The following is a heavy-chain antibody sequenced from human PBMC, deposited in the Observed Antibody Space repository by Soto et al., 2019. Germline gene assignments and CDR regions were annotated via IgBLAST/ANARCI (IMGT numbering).Heavy chain of an antibody. V-gene: IGHV3-30*18. CDR1: GFTFSSYG. J-gene: IGHJ3*02. CDR2: ISYDGSNK. D-gene: IGHD3-16*02. CDR3: AKSHLGGVIVGDAFDI. Sequence: SLRLSCAASGFTFSSYGMHWVRQAPGKGLEWVAVISYDGSNKYYADSVKGRFTISRDNSKNTLYLQMNSLRAEDTAVYYCAKSHLGGVIVGDAFDIWGQGTMVTVSS.